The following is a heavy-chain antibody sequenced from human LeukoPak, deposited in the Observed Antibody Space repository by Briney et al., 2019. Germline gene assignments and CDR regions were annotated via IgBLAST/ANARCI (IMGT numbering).Heavy chain of an antibody. Sequence: GGSLRLSCAASGFTFSSYEMNWVRQAPGKGLEWVSYISSSGSTIYYADSVKGRFTISRDNAKNSLYLQMNSLRAEDTAVYYCARYPLEEPAAIKYYYYYMDVWGKGTTVTVSS. CDR3: ARYPLEEPAAIKYYYYYMDV. CDR2: ISSSGSTI. CDR1: GFTFSSYE. J-gene: IGHJ6*03. D-gene: IGHD2-2*01. V-gene: IGHV3-48*03.